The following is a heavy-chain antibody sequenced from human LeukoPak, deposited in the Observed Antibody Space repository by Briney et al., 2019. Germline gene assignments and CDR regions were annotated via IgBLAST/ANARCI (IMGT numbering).Heavy chain of an antibody. V-gene: IGHV4-39*01. CDR3: ARHLGGSSELDY. CDR1: GGSISSSSYY. D-gene: IGHD3-10*01. CDR2: IYYSGST. J-gene: IGHJ4*02. Sequence: SDTVSLNCTDPGGSISSSSYYWGWIRQPPGKGLEWIGSIYYSGSTYYNPSLKSRVTISVDTSKNQFSLKLSSVTAADTAVYYCARHLGGSSELDYWGQGTLVTVSS.